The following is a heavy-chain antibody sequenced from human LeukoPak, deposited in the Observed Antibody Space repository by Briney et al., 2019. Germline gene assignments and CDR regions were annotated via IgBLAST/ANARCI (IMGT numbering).Heavy chain of an antibody. D-gene: IGHD3-22*01. CDR2: ISTSGST. V-gene: IGHV4-4*07. J-gene: IGHJ4*02. Sequence: PSETLSLTCTVSGGSISSYYWSWIRQPAGKGLEWIGRISTSGSTNYNPSLKSRVTMSVDTSKNQFSLKLSSVTAADTAVYYCARETYYYDSSGYGEFDYWGQGTLVTVSS. CDR3: ARETYYYDSSGYGEFDY. CDR1: GGSISSYY.